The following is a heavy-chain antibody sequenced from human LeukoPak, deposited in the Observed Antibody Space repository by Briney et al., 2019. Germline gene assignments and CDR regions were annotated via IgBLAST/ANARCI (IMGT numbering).Heavy chain of an antibody. CDR1: GGSVSSNRFY. CDR2: MYYSGGT. J-gene: IGHJ5*02. Sequence: PSETLSLTCTVSGGSVSSNRFYWGWIRQPPGKGLEWIGSMYYSGGTYYNPSLKSRVTISADTYKNQFSLKLSSVTAADTAVYYCARDPDYYDDSGYTWGQGTPVTVSS. D-gene: IGHD3-22*01. CDR3: ARDPDYYDDSGYT. V-gene: IGHV4-39*07.